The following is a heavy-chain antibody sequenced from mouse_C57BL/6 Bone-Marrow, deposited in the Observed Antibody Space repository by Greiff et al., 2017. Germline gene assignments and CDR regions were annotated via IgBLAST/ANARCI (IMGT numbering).Heavy chain of an antibody. CDR3: ARSKRLRWFAY. CDR1: GYTFTSYW. D-gene: IGHD2-4*01. J-gene: IGHJ3*01. Sequence: QVHVKQPGTELVKPGASVKLSCKASGYTFTSYWMHWVKQRPGQGLEWIGNINPSNGGTNYNEKFKSKATLTVDKSSSTAYMQLSSLTSEDSAVYYCARSKRLRWFAYWGQGTLVTVSA. V-gene: IGHV1-53*01. CDR2: INPSNGGT.